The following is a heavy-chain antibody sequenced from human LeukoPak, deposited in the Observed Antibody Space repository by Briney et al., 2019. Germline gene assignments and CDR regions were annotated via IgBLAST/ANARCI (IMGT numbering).Heavy chain of an antibody. D-gene: IGHD2-2*01. CDR3: ARVVVPAAYPVTDAFDI. CDR2: ISAYNGNT. Sequence: ASVKVSCKASGYTFTSYGISWVRQAPGQGLEWMGWISAYNGNTNYAQKFQGRVTITADESTSTAYMELSSLRSEDTAVYYCARVVVPAAYPVTDAFDIWGQGTMVTVSS. J-gene: IGHJ3*02. CDR1: GYTFTSYG. V-gene: IGHV1-18*04.